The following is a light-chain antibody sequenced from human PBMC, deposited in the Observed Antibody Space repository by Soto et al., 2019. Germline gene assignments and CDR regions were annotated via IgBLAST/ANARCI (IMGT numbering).Light chain of an antibody. J-gene: IGLJ3*02. V-gene: IGLV1-44*01. Sequence: QSVLTQPPSASGTPGQRVTISCSGSSSNIGSNTVNWYQQLPGTAPKLLIYSNNQRPSGVPDRFSGSKSGTSASLAISGLQSEDEDDDYCAAWDDSMNGGLFGGGTKLTVL. CDR3: AAWDDSMNGGL. CDR1: SSNIGSNT. CDR2: SNN.